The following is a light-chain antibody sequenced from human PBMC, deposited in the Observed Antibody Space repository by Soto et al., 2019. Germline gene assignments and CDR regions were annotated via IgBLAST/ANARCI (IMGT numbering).Light chain of an antibody. Sequence: DIQMTQSPSSLSASVGDRVNITCRASQSISSYLNWYQHKPGKAPKLLIYAASSLQTGVPSRFSGSRSGTDFALTISSLQREDFATYYCQQTDTFPPTFGQGTKVDIK. CDR3: QQTDTFPPT. V-gene: IGKV1-39*01. CDR2: AAS. CDR1: QSISSY. J-gene: IGKJ1*01.